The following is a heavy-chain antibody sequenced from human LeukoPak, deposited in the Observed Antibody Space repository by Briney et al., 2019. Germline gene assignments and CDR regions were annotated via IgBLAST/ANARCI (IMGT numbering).Heavy chain of an antibody. V-gene: IGHV3-23*01. J-gene: IGHJ3*02. D-gene: IGHD5-18*01. CDR3: ARARSSYGYGDAFDI. CDR1: GFTFSSYS. Sequence: GGSLRLSCAASGFTFSSYSMNWVRQAPGKGLEWVSAFSGSGGSTYYADSVKGRFTISRDNSKNTLYLQMNSLRAEDTAVYYCARARSSYGYGDAFDIWGQGTMVTVSS. CDR2: FSGSGGST.